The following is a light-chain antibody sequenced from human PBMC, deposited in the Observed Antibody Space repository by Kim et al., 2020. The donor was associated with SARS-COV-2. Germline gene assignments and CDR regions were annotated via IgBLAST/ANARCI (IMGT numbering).Light chain of an antibody. J-gene: IGLJ3*02. Sequence: APGKTARITCGGDNIGSKSVHWYQQRPGQAPVMVIFYDVDRPSGIPERFSGSNSGNTATLTISRVEAGDEADYYCQAWDTSGDHPVFGGGTKLTVL. V-gene: IGLV3-21*04. CDR1: NIGSKS. CDR3: QAWDTSGDHPV. CDR2: YDV.